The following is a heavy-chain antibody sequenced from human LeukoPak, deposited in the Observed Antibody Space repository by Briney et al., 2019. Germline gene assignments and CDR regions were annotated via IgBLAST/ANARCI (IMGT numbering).Heavy chain of an antibody. CDR2: ISSSSSTI. Sequence: RGSLRLSCAASGFTFSSYSMNWVRQAPGKGLEWVSYISSSSSTIYYADSVKGRFTISRDNAKNSLYLQMNSLRDEDTAVYYCAREMGGSYYAFFDYWGQGTLVTVSS. CDR3: AREMGGSYYAFFDY. J-gene: IGHJ4*02. V-gene: IGHV3-48*02. CDR1: GFTFSSYS. D-gene: IGHD1-26*01.